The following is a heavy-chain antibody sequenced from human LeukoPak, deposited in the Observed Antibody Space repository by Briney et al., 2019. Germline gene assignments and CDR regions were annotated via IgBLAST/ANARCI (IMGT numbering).Heavy chain of an antibody. V-gene: IGHV3-23*01. CDR3: ARRMGATPVGNAFDI. J-gene: IGHJ3*02. Sequence: GGSLRLSCAASGFTFSSYAMSWVRQAPGKGLEWVSAISGSGGSTYYADSVKGRFTISRDNSKNTLYLRMNSLRAGDTAVYYCARRMGATPVGNAFDIWGQGTMVTVSS. CDR1: GFTFSSYA. CDR2: ISGSGGST. D-gene: IGHD1-26*01.